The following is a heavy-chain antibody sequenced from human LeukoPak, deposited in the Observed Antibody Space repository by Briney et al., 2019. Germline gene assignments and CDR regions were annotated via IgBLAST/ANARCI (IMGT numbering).Heavy chain of an antibody. J-gene: IGHJ4*02. Sequence: GGSLRLSCAASGFTFSSYGMHWVRQAPGKGLEWVAVISYDGSNKYYADSVKGRFSISRDNSKNTLYLQMNSLRTEDTAVYYCAREGYYGSGSPPSLYFDYWGQGTLVTVSS. CDR1: GFTFSSYG. D-gene: IGHD3-10*01. V-gene: IGHV3-30*03. CDR3: AREGYYGSGSPPSLYFDY. CDR2: ISYDGSNK.